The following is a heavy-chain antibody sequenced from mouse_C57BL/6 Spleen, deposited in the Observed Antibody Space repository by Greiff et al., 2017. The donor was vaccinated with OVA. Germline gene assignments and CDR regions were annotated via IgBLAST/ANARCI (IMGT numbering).Heavy chain of an antibody. CDR3: ARGNDYSWFAY. CDR1: GYTFTSYG. Sequence: VKLMESGAELARPGASVKLSCKASGYTFTSYGISWVKQRTGQGLEWIGEIYPRSGNTYYNEKFKGKAILTADKSSSTAYMELRSLTSEDSAVYFCARGNDYSWFAYWGQGTLVTVSA. D-gene: IGHD2-4*01. CDR2: IYPRSGNT. J-gene: IGHJ3*01. V-gene: IGHV1-81*01.